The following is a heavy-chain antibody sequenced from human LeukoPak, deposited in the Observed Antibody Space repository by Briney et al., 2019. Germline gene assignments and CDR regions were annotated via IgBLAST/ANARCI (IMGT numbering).Heavy chain of an antibody. CDR3: ARAPDIVAPIDY. V-gene: IGHV3-64*01. CDR1: GFTFSSYA. CDR2: ISSNGGST. Sequence: GGSLRLSCAASGFTFSSYAMHWVRQAPGKGLEYVSAISSNGGSTYYANSVKGRFTISRDNSKNTLYLQMGSLRAEDMAVYYCARAPDIVAPIDYWGQGTLVTVTS. J-gene: IGHJ4*02. D-gene: IGHD5-12*01.